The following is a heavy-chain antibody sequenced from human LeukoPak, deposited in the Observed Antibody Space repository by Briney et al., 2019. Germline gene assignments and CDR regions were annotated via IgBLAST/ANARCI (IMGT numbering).Heavy chain of an antibody. Sequence: GGSLRLSCAASGFTFSNAWMSWVRQAPGKGLEWVANIKQDGSEKYYVDSVKGRFTISRDNAKNSLYLQMNSLRAEDTAVYYCAREYGWGSSWYYFDYWGQGTLVTVSS. CDR1: GFTFSNAW. CDR3: AREYGWGSSWYYFDY. D-gene: IGHD3-10*01. J-gene: IGHJ4*02. V-gene: IGHV3-7*01. CDR2: IKQDGSEK.